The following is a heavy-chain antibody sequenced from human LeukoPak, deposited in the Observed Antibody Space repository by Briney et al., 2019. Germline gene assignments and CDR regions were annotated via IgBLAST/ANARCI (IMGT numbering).Heavy chain of an antibody. V-gene: IGHV5-51*01. Sequence: GESLKISCKGSGYTFSNYWIGWVRQMPGKGLEWMGIIYPTDSNTRYSPSFQGQVTISADKSISTAYLQWSSLKASDTAMYYCARQPDTAMGTPWGQGTLVTVSS. CDR3: ARQPDTAMGTP. CDR1: GYTFSNYW. D-gene: IGHD5-18*01. CDR2: IYPTDSNT. J-gene: IGHJ5*02.